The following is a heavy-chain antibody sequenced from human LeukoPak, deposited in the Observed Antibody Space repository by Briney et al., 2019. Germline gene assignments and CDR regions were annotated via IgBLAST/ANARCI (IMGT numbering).Heavy chain of an antibody. J-gene: IGHJ4*02. Sequence: GGSLRLSCAASGFTVSSNYMSWVRQAPGKGLEWVSIIYSGGSTYYADSVKGRFTISRDNSKNTLYLQMNNLRAEDTAVYYCARQKQSHGNFDYWGQGTLVTVSS. CDR1: GFTVSSNY. CDR3: ARQKQSHGNFDY. D-gene: IGHD1-26*01. CDR2: IYSGGST. V-gene: IGHV3-53*01.